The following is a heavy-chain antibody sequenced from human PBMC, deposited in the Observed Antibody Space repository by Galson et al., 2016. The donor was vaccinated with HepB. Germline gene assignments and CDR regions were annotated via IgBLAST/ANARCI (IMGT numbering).Heavy chain of an antibody. Sequence: ETLSLTCAVYGGSLRGYYWSWIRQPPGKGLEWICEINHSGNTNYNPSLKSRVTMTVDASKNQFSLTLRSATAADTALYFCARISLRVGQDYWGQGTLVTVSS. CDR2: INHSGNT. D-gene: IGHD1-26*01. CDR1: GGSLRGYY. V-gene: IGHV4-34*01. CDR3: ARISLRVGQDY. J-gene: IGHJ4*02.